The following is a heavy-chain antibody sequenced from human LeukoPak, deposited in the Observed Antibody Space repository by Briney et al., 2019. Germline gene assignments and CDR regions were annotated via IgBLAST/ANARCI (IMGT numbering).Heavy chain of an antibody. V-gene: IGHV4-59*11. CDR2: IYYSGST. Sequence: PSETLSLTCTVSGGSISSHYWSWIRQPPGKGLEWIGYIYYSGSTNYNPSPKSRVTISVDTSKNQFSLKLSSVTAADTAVYYCARDLRRQQLAFDYWGQGTLVTVSS. CDR1: GGSISSHY. D-gene: IGHD6-6*01. J-gene: IGHJ4*02. CDR3: ARDLRRQQLAFDY.